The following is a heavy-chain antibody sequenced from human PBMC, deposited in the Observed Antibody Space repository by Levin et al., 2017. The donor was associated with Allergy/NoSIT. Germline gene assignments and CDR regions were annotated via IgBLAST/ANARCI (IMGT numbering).Heavy chain of an antibody. CDR1: GFSLSTSGMS. CDR3: ARMVRGVIPAFDI. J-gene: IGHJ3*02. CDR2: IDWDDDK. D-gene: IGHD3-10*01. V-gene: IGHV2-70*01. Sequence: QTLSLPCTPSGFSLSTSGMSVGWIRQPPGKALEWLALIDWDDDKYYSTSLKTRLTISKDTSKNQVVLIMTNIDPVDTATYYCARMVRGVIPAFDIWGQGTTVTVSS.